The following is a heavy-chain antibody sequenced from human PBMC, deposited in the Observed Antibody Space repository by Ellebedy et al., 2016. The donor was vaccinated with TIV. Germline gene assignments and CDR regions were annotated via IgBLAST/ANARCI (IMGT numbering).Heavy chain of an antibody. CDR1: GYTFTSYG. D-gene: IGHD6-19*01. J-gene: IGHJ6*02. Sequence: AASVKVSCKASGYTFTSYGISWVRQAPGQGLEWMGWISAYNGNTNYAQKFQGRVTMTEDTSTDTAYMELSSLRSEDTAVYYCATVLSRWLVTGMDVWGQGTTVTVSS. CDR2: ISAYNGNT. CDR3: ATVLSRWLVTGMDV. V-gene: IGHV1-18*04.